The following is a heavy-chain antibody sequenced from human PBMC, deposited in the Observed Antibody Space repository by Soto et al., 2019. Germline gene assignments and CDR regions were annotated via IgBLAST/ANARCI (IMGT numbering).Heavy chain of an antibody. D-gene: IGHD3-3*01. CDR1: GYTFSDYY. V-gene: IGHV3-11*01. CDR2: IDTSGTKI. J-gene: IGHJ4*02. CDR3: ASHYDMWSGYLSPVDY. Sequence: SGYTFSDYYMSWIRHAPGKGLEWISYIDTSGTKIYYADSVKGRFTITRDNAKNSLYLEMNSLRDEDTAVYYCASHYDMWSGYLSPVDYWGQGTLVTSPQ.